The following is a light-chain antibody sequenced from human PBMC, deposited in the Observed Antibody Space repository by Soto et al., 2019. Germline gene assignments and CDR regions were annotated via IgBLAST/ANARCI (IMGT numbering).Light chain of an antibody. CDR1: QSVSSY. J-gene: IGKJ1*01. CDR3: QKRSNWPLT. V-gene: IGKV3-11*01. Sequence: EIVLTQSPATLSLSPGDRATLSCRASQSVSSYLAWYQQKPGQAPRLLIYDASNRATGIPARFSGSGSGTDFTLPNSSLEPEDFPVYYCQKRSNWPLTFGERNKVVIK. CDR2: DAS.